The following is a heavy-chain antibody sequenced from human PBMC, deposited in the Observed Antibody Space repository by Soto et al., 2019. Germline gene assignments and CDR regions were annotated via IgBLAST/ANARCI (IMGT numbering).Heavy chain of an antibody. CDR3: ARDRNYVLDV. V-gene: IGHV3-74*03. CDR2: INSDGSSR. Sequence: GGSLRLSCAASGFTFNTYWMHWVRHAPGTGLVWVSRINSDGSSRTYADSVKGRFTISRDNAKNTLYLQMNSLRAEDTAVYFCARDRNYVLDVWGQGTTVTVSS. J-gene: IGHJ6*02. CDR1: GFTFNTYW. D-gene: IGHD1-7*01.